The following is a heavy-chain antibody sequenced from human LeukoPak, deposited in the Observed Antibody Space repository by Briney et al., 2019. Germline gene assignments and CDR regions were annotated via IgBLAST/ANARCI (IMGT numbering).Heavy chain of an antibody. CDR3: AKDVAAGDYYFDY. Sequence: GGSLRLSCAASGFTFSSHGMHWVRQAPGKGLEWVAITSYDGINKYYADSVKGRFTISRDNSKNTLYLQMNSLRVEDTAVYFCAKDVAAGDYYFDYWDQGTLVTVSS. CDR1: GFTFSSHG. J-gene: IGHJ4*02. CDR2: TSYDGINK. D-gene: IGHD2-21*01. V-gene: IGHV3-30*18.